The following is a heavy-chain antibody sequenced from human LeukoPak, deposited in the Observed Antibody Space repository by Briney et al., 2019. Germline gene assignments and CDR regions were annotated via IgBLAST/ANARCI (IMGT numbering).Heavy chain of an antibody. CDR3: AKGKYSSGGVPDY. J-gene: IGHJ4*02. CDR2: ISGGGEST. CDR1: GLTFSSHW. Sequence: PGGSPRLSCAASGLTFSSHWMHWVRQAPGKGLEWVSSISGGGESTYYADSAKGRFTVSRDNSKNTLYLQINSLRGEDTAVYYCAKGKYSSGGVPDYWGQGTLVTVSS. D-gene: IGHD6-19*01. V-gene: IGHV3-23*01.